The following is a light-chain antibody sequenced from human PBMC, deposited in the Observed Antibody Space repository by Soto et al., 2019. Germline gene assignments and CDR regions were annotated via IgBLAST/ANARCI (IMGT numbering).Light chain of an antibody. Sequence: VLTQSPGTLSLSPGERATLSCRASQSVSSSDFAWFQQKPGQAPRLLIYGASSRATGIPERFSGSGSGTDVTLTISRLEPEDCAVYYCQRYGRSPWTVGQGTKVEIK. J-gene: IGKJ1*01. CDR2: GAS. CDR3: QRYGRSPWT. CDR1: QSVSSSD. V-gene: IGKV3-20*01.